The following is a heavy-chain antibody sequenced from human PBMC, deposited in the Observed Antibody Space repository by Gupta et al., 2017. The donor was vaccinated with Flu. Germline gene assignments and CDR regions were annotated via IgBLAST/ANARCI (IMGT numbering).Heavy chain of an antibody. J-gene: IGHJ5*02. D-gene: IGHD2-2*01. CDR2: INVGNGNT. CDR3: ARDEGYCSSSSCYWFDP. V-gene: IGHV1-3*01. Sequence: VRQAPRQRLEWMGWINVGNGNTKYSRKFQGRVTITRDTSASTAYMELSSLRSEDTAVYYCARDEGYCSSSSCYWFDPWGQGTLVTVSS.